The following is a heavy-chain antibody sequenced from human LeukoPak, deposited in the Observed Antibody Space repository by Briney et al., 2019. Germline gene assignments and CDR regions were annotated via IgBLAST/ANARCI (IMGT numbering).Heavy chain of an antibody. CDR2: IYYSGST. CDR3: ARDGCSGGSCRGGGSWFDP. D-gene: IGHD2-15*01. J-gene: IGHJ5*02. Sequence: SETLSLTCTVSGGSISSYYWSWIRQPPGKGLEWIGYIYYSGSTNYNPSLKSRVTISVDTSKNQFSLKLSSVTAADTAVYYCARDGCSGGSCRGGGSWFDPWGQGTLVTVSS. V-gene: IGHV4-59*01. CDR1: GGSISSYY.